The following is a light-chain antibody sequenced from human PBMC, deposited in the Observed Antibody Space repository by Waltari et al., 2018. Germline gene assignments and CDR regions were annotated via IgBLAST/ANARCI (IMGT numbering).Light chain of an antibody. CDR1: QSVSSN. J-gene: IGKJ1*01. CDR3: LQYNDLPPWT. Sequence: EIVMTQSPATLSVSPGERATLSCRASQSVSSNLAWYQQKPGQAPRLLIFGASTRATDIPARFSGSGSGTEFTLTISSLQSEDFAVYYCLQYNDLPPWTFGQGTKVEIK. V-gene: IGKV3-15*01. CDR2: GAS.